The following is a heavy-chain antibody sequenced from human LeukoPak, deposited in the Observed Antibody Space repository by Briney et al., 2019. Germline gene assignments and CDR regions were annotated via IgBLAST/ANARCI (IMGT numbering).Heavy chain of an antibody. J-gene: IGHJ5*02. CDR3: ARGRGITMVRGVIQTPYNWFDP. Sequence: GASVKVSCKASGYTFTSYDINWVRQATGQGLEWMGWMNPNSGNTGYARKFQGRVTMTRNTSISTAYMELSSLRSEDTAVYYCARGRGITMVRGVIQTPYNWFDPWGQGTLVTVSS. D-gene: IGHD3-10*01. CDR1: GYTFTSYD. V-gene: IGHV1-8*01. CDR2: MNPNSGNT.